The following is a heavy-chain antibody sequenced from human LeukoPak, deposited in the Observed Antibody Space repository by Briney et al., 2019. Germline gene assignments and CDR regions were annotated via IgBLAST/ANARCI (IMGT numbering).Heavy chain of an antibody. CDR2: IIPIFGTA. CDR3: ARPYSSSSGYYYGMDV. CDR1: GGTFSSYA. Sequence: GASVEVSCKASGGTFSSYAISWVRQAPGQGLEWMGGIIPIFGTANYAQKFQGRVTITADESTSTAYMELSSLRSEDTAVYYCARPYSSSSGYYYGMDVWGQGTTVTVSS. D-gene: IGHD6-6*01. V-gene: IGHV1-69*13. J-gene: IGHJ6*02.